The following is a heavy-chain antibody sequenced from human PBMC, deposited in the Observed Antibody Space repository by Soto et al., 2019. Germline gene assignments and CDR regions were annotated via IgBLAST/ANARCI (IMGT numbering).Heavy chain of an antibody. CDR1: GGSITGGFSY. D-gene: IGHD1-26*01. CDR2: IYYSGTA. Sequence: QLQLRESGPGLVQPAQTLSLTCTVAGGSITGGFSYWTWVRQHPGKGLEWVGHIYYSGTAYYNPYLKSRVDISVDPSQNRFSLKLSSVTAADTAMYFCARSLPGGTIFYMDIWGEGTTVTVSS. J-gene: IGHJ6*03. CDR3: ARSLPGGTIFYMDI. V-gene: IGHV4-31*03.